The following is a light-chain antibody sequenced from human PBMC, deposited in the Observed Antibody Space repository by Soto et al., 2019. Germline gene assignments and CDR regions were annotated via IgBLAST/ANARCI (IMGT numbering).Light chain of an antibody. CDR3: QHYYSDPPWT. V-gene: IGKV4-1*01. CDR2: WAS. Sequence: DIVMTQSPDSLAVSLGERATINCRSSQSVLYSFNNKNYLGWYQQKAGQPPKLLIYWASTRESGVPDRFSGSGSGTDFTLTISSVQAEDVAVYYCQHYYSDPPWTFGQGTKVEIK. CDR1: QSVLYSFNNKNY. J-gene: IGKJ1*01.